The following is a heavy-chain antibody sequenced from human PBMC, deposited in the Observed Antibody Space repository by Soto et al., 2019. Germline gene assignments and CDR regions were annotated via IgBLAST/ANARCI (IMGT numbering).Heavy chain of an antibody. CDR2: ISAAGDP. J-gene: IGHJ6*02. V-gene: IGHV3-13*05. CDR1: GFTFRNYD. CDR3: ARTDRDFYGLDV. Sequence: EVQLVESGGGLVQPGGSLRLSCEASGFTFRNYDMHWVRQGTGKGLELVSGISAAGDPDYSDAVEGRFTISRENAQSLFFLQMNSLIGGDTAVYYCARTDRDFYGLDVWGQGTTVIVSS.